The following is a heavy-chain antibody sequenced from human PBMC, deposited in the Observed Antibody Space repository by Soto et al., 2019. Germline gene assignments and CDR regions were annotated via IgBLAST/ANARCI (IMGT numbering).Heavy chain of an antibody. Sequence: EVQLVESGGGLVQPGGSLKLSCAASGFTFSGSAMHWVRQASGKGLGWVGRIRSKANSYATAYAVSVKGRFTISRDDSRNTAYLQMNSLNTEDTAVYYCARGVYDFWSGHPKRLDYWGQGTVVTVSS. V-gene: IGHV3-73*02. J-gene: IGHJ4*02. D-gene: IGHD3-3*01. CDR2: IRSKANSYAT. CDR1: GFTFSGSA. CDR3: ARGVYDFWSGHPKRLDY.